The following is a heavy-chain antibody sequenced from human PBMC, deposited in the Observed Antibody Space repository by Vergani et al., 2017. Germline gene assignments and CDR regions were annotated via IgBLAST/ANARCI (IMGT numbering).Heavy chain of an antibody. CDR1: GGSISSYY. J-gene: IGHJ4*02. V-gene: IGHV4-59*01. CDR2: IYYSGST. Sequence: QVQLQESGPGLVKPSETLFLTCTVSGGSISSYYWSWIRQPPGKGLEWIGYIYYSGSTNYNPSLKSRVTISVDTSKNQFSLKLSSVTAADTAVYYCARYSSSWYARVFDYWGQGTLVIVSS. CDR3: ARYSSSWYARVFDY. D-gene: IGHD6-13*01.